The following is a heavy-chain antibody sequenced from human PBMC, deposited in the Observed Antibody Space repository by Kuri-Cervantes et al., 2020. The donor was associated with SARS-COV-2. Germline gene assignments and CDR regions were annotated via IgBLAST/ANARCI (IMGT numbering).Heavy chain of an antibody. Sequence: GESLKISCAASGFTFSSYSMNWVRQAPGKGLEWVSYISSSSSTIYYADSVKGRFTISRDNSKNTLYLQMNSLRGEDTAVYYCARDTPTLVRGVVSDRWLDPWGQGTLVTVSS. J-gene: IGHJ5*02. D-gene: IGHD3-10*01. CDR2: ISSSSSTI. CDR1: GFTFSSYS. CDR3: ARDTPTLVRGVVSDRWLDP. V-gene: IGHV3-48*01.